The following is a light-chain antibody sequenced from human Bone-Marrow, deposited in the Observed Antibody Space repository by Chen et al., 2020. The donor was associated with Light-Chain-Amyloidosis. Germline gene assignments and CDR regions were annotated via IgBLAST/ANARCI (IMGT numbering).Light chain of an antibody. V-gene: IGKV3-15*01. CDR1: RSVSSN. CDR3: QQYINWPPMYA. Sequence: IVMSPSPATLSVSPGERATLSCRASRSVSSNLAWYQQRPGQAPRLLIFGASTRATGLPARFSGGRSGTEFTLTISSLQSEDFALYYCQQYINWPPMYAFGQGTKLVIK. J-gene: IGKJ2*01. CDR2: GAS.